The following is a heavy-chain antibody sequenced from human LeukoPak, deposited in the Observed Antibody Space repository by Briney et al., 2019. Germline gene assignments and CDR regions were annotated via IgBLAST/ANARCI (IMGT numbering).Heavy chain of an antibody. Sequence: SETLSLTCAVYGGSFSGYYWSWIRQPPGKGLEWIGEINHSGSTNYNPSLKSRVTISVDTSKNQFSLKLSSVTAADTAVYYCATGIQLWANFDYWGQGTLVTVSS. CDR2: INHSGST. CDR3: ATGIQLWANFDY. J-gene: IGHJ4*02. CDR1: GGSFSGYY. V-gene: IGHV4-34*01. D-gene: IGHD5-18*01.